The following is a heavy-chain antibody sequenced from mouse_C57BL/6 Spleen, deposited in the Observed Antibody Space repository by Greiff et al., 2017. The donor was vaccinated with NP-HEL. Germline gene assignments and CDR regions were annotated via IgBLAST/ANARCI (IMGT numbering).Heavy chain of an antibody. Sequence: EVHLVESGGGLVKPGGSLKLSCAASGFTFSSYAMSWVRQTPEKRLEWVATISDGGSYTYYPDNVKGRFTISRDNAKNNLYLQMSHLKSEDTAMYYCARDTDGYYGGYFDYWGQGTTLTVSS. J-gene: IGHJ2*01. CDR3: ARDTDGYYGGYFDY. CDR1: GFTFSSYA. CDR2: ISDGGSYT. V-gene: IGHV5-4*01. D-gene: IGHD2-3*01.